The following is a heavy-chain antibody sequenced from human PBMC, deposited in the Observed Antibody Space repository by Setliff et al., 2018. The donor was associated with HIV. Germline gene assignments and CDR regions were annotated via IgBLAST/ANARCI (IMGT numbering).Heavy chain of an antibody. CDR2: IYTSGST. CDR3: ATLRRDHDSYGEYRDDVFDI. Sequence: TLSLTCTVSGGSISSYYWNWIRQPAGKGLEWIGRIYTSGSTNYNPSLKSRVTMSVDTSKNQFSLKLSSVTAADTAVYYCATLRRDHDSYGEYRDDVFDIWGQGTMVT. V-gene: IGHV4-4*07. CDR1: GGSISSYY. J-gene: IGHJ3*02. D-gene: IGHD4-17*01.